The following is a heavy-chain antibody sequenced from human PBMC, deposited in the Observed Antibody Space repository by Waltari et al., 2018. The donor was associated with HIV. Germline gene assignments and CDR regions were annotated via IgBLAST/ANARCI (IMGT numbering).Heavy chain of an antibody. CDR2: IYYSGST. J-gene: IGHJ4*02. Sequence: QLQLQESGPGLVKPSETLSLTCTVSGGSISGSSYYWGWIRQSPGKGLEWIGNIYYSGSTYYNPSLKSRVTISVDTSKNQFSLKLSSVTAADTAVYYCARRGYCSSISCYRPRYFDYWGQGTLVTVSS. CDR3: ARRGYCSSISCYRPRYFDY. CDR1: GGSISGSSYY. D-gene: IGHD2-2*01. V-gene: IGHV4-39*01.